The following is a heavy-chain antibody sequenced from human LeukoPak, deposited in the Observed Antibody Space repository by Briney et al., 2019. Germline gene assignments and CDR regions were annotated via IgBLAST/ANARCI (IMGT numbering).Heavy chain of an antibody. V-gene: IGHV4-34*01. CDR2: INRSGAT. D-gene: IGHD1-1*01. CDR3: ARGRFGNPLQLEPRRPFDM. J-gene: IGHJ3*02. CDR1: GGSFSGYY. Sequence: SETLSLTCAVYGGSFSGYYWSWIRQSPGKGLEWIGEINRSGATNYNPSLKSRVTLSEDTSKSQFSLKLSSVTAADTAVFYCARGRFGNPLQLEPRRPFDMWGQGTMVTISS.